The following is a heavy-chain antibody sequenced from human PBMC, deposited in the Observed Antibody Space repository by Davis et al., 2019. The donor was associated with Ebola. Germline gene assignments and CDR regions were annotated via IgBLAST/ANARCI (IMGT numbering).Heavy chain of an antibody. Sequence: ASVKVSCKASGGTFSSYAISWVRQATGQGLEWMGWMNPNSGNTGYAQKFQGRVTMTRNTSISTAYMELSSLRSEDTAVYYCARLWDEVWFDPWGQGSLVTVSS. CDR3: ARLWDEVWFDP. CDR2: MNPNSGNT. V-gene: IGHV1-8*02. J-gene: IGHJ5*02. D-gene: IGHD3-16*01. CDR1: GGTFSSYA.